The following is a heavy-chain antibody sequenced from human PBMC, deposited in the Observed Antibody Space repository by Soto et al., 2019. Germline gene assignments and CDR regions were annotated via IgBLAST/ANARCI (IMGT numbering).Heavy chain of an antibody. V-gene: IGHV3-49*03. CDR2: IRSKAYGGTT. D-gene: IGHD6-13*01. CDR3: TSSSWYHYYYYGMDV. Sequence: GGSLRLSCAASGFTFGDYAKSWCRQAPGKRLEWVGFIRSKAYGGTTEYAASVKGRFTISRDDSKSIAYLQMNSLKTEDTAVYYCTSSSWYHYYYYGMDVWGQGTTVTVSS. J-gene: IGHJ6*02. CDR1: GFTFGDYA.